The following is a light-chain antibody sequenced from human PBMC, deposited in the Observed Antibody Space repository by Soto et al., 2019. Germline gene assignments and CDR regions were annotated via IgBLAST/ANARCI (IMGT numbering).Light chain of an antibody. V-gene: IGKV3-20*01. CDR3: QQYGSSPRFT. CDR1: QSVSNSY. J-gene: IGKJ3*01. CDR2: GAS. Sequence: EIVLTQSPGTLSLSPGERATLSCRASQSVSNSYLAWYQQKPGQAPRLLIYGASSRATGIPDRFSGSGSGTDFTLTISRLEPEDVAVYYCQQYGSSPRFTFGPGTKVDIK.